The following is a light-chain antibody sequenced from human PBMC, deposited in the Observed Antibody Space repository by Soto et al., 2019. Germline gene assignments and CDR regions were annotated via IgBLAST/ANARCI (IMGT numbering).Light chain of an antibody. V-gene: IGKV1-39*01. CDR1: QSISSY. CDR3: QQSYSTPPYT. Sequence: DIQMTHSPSSLSASVGDRVTITCRASQSISSYLNWYQQKPGKAPKLLIYAASSLQSGVPSRFSGSGSGTDFTLTISSLQPEDFATYYCQQSYSTPPYTFGQGTKLESK. J-gene: IGKJ2*01. CDR2: AAS.